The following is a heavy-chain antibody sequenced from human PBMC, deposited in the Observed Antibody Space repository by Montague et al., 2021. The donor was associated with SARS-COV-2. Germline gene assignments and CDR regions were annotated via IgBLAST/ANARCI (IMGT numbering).Heavy chain of an antibody. J-gene: IGHJ3*02. CDR3: ARFPTSYYYDSKAAPATPDAFDI. Sequence: SETLSLTCTVSGGSISSSSYYWVWIRQPPGKGLDWIGSIYYSGNTYYNPSLKIPVTIYVSTTKNQFSLKLSSVTAADTSVYYCARFPTSYYYDSKAAPATPDAFDIWGQGTMVTVSS. CDR1: GGSISSSSYY. V-gene: IGHV4-39*01. CDR2: IYYSGNT. D-gene: IGHD3-22*01.